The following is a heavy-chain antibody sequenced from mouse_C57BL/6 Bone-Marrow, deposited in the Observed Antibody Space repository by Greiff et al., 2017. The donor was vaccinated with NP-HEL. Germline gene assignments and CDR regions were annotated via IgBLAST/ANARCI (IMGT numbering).Heavy chain of an antibody. CDR2: IRNKANGYTT. CDR1: GFTFTDYY. CDR3: ARYDGYGNSFAY. V-gene: IGHV7-3*01. J-gene: IGHJ3*01. Sequence: EVQLVESGGGLVQPGGSLSLSCAASGFTFTDYYMSWVRQPPGKALEWLGFIRNKANGYTTEYSASVKGRFTISRDNSQSILYLQMNALRAEDSATYYCARYDGYGNSFAYWGQGTLVTVSA. D-gene: IGHD2-1*01.